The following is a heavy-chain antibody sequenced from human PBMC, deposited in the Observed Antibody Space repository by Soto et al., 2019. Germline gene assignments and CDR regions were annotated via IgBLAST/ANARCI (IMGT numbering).Heavy chain of an antibody. CDR2: IRWKSGTM. J-gene: IGHJ3*01. CDR3: AKDIYDILTGYSRGDGLDV. D-gene: IGHD3-9*01. CDR1: GFKFDDYA. V-gene: IGHV3-9*01. Sequence: EAQLVESGGGLVQPGGSLRLACTASGFKFDDYAMHWVRRAPGKGLEWVSGIRWKSGTMTYADSVKGRFTISRDNAKNSLYLQMNSLRTEDTAFYYCAKDIYDILTGYSRGDGLDVWGHGTVVTVSS.